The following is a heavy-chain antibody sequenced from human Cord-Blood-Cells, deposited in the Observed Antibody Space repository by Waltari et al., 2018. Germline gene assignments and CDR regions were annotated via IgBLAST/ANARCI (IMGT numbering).Heavy chain of an antibody. CDR1: GGSFSGYY. J-gene: IGHJ6*02. Sequence: QVQLQQWGAGLLKPSETLSLTCAVYGGSFSGYYWSWIRKPPGKGLEWIGEINHSGSTNYNPSLKSRVTISVDTSKNQFSLKLSSVTAADTAVYYCARGLSRYCSSTSCYYYYGMDVWGQGTTVTVSS. V-gene: IGHV4-34*01. CDR2: INHSGST. D-gene: IGHD2-2*01. CDR3: ARGLSRYCSSTSCYYYYGMDV.